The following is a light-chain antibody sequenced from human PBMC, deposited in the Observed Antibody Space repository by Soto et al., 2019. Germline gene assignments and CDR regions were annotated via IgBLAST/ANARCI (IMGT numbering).Light chain of an antibody. J-gene: IGLJ2*01. CDR3: VLYMGSGISV. V-gene: IGLV8-61*01. CDR2: NTY. CDR1: SGSVSTSYY. Sequence: QAVVTQEPSFSVSPGGTVTLTCGLSSGSVSTSYYPSWYQQTPGQAPRTLIYNTYTHSSGVPDRFSASILGDKAALTITGAQADDESDYYCVLYMGSGISVFGGGTKLTAL.